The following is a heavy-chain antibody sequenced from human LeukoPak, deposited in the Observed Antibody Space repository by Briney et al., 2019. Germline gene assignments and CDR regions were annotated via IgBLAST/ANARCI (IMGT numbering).Heavy chain of an antibody. CDR1: GFTFSGAW. CDR3: ARDREAAAGTWFYFDY. D-gene: IGHD6-13*01. CDR2: ISSSSSYI. V-gene: IGHV3-21*01. J-gene: IGHJ4*02. Sequence: GGSLRLSCAASGFTFSGAWMCWVRQAPGKGLEWVSSISSSSSYIYYADSVKGRFTISRDNAKNSLYLQMNSLRAEDTAVYYCARDREAAAGTWFYFDYWGQGTLVTVSS.